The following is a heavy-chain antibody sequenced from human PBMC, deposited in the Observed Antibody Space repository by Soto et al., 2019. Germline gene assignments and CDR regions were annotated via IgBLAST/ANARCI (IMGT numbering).Heavy chain of an antibody. V-gene: IGHV1-18*01. J-gene: IGHJ5*02. CDR1: GYTFTSYG. Sequence: QVQLVQSGAGVKKPGASVKVSCKAPGYTFTSYGISWVRQALGQGLGGMGWISAYNGNQNYAQKLQGRVTMTTDTSTSTAYMELRSLRSDDTAVYYCARSQTAHSRGHNWFDPWGQGTLVTVSS. CDR3: ARSQTAHSRGHNWFDP. D-gene: IGHD3-22*01. CDR2: ISAYNGNQ.